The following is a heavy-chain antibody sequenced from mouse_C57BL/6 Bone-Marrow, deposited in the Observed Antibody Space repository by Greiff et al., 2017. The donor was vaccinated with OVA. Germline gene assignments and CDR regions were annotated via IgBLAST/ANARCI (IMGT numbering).Heavy chain of an antibody. CDR3: ARERDYGSSPLLDY. D-gene: IGHD1-1*01. CDR2: IYPGDGDT. CDR1: GYAFSSYW. Sequence: QVQLQQSGAELVKPGASVKISCKASGYAFSSYWMNWVKQRPGKGLEWIGQIYPGDGDTNYNGKFKGKATLTADKSSSTAYMQLSSLTSEDSAVYFCARERDYGSSPLLDYWGQGTTLTVSS. J-gene: IGHJ2*01. V-gene: IGHV1-80*01.